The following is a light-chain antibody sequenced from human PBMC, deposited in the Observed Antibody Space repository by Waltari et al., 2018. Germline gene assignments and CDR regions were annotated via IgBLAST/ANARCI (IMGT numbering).Light chain of an antibody. J-gene: IGKJ4*01. CDR2: HAS. CDR1: QKVSSSY. V-gene: IGKV3-20*01. Sequence: EIVLTQSPATLSLSPGESATLSCRASQKVSSSYLAWYQQKPGRATRLLIFHASNRATGIPDRFSGGGSGTDFTLTISRMEPEDFAVYYCQQYGSSLVTFGGGTKVEIK. CDR3: QQYGSSLVT.